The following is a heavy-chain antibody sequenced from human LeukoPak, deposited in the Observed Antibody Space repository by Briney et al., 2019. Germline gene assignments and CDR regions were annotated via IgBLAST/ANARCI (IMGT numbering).Heavy chain of an antibody. D-gene: IGHD6-19*01. CDR3: AKDTETRIAVANYFDY. V-gene: IGHV3-9*01. CDR2: ISWNSGSI. Sequence: GGSLRLPCAASGFTFDDYAMHWVRQAPGKGLEWVSGISWNSGSIGYADSVKGRFTISRDNAKNSLYLQMNSLRAEDTALYYCAKDTETRIAVANYFDYWGQGTLVTVSS. J-gene: IGHJ4*02. CDR1: GFTFDDYA.